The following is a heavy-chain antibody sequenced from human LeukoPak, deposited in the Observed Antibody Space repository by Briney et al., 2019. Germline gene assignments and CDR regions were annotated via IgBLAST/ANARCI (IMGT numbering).Heavy chain of an antibody. D-gene: IGHD3-10*01. J-gene: IGHJ5*02. CDR3: ARGPRVRGSRGWFDP. CDR1: GGSFSGYY. Sequence: PSETLSLTCAVYGGSFSGYYWSWIRQPPGKGLEWIGEINHSGSTNYNPSLKSRVTISVDTSKNQFSLKLSSVTAADTAVYYCARGPRVRGSRGWFDPWGQGTLVTASS. V-gene: IGHV4-34*01. CDR2: INHSGST.